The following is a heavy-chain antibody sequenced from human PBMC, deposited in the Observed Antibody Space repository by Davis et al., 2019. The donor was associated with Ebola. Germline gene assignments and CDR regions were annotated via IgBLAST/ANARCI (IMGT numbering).Heavy chain of an antibody. J-gene: IGHJ4*02. Sequence: ASVKVSCKASGYTFTSYYMHWVRQAPRQGLEWMGIINPSGGSTSYAQKFQGRVTMTRDTSTSTVYMELSSLRSEDTAVYYCARDHCSGGSCYSRYFDYWGQGTLVTVSS. D-gene: IGHD2-15*01. V-gene: IGHV1-46*01. CDR1: GYTFTSYY. CDR3: ARDHCSGGSCYSRYFDY. CDR2: INPSGGST.